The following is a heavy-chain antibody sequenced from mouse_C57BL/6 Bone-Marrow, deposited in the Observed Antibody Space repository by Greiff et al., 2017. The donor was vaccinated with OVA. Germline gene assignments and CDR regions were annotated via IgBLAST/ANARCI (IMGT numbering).Heavy chain of an antibody. V-gene: IGHV1-50*01. CDR2: IDPSDSYT. CDR3: ARGWLPQVDY. Sequence: VQLQQPGAELVKPGASVKLSCKASGYTFTSYWMQWVKQRPGQGLEWIGEIDPSDSYTNYNQKFKGKATLTVDKSSSTAYMQLSSLTSEDSAVYYCARGWLPQVDYWGQVTTLTISS. D-gene: IGHD2-3*01. J-gene: IGHJ2*01. CDR1: GYTFTSYW.